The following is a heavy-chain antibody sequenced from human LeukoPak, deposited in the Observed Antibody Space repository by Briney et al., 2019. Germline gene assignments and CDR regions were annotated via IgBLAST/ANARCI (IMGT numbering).Heavy chain of an antibody. Sequence: GGSLRLSCAASGFTFEDYGMHWVRQAPGKGLEWVSLISGGGSTTYYADSVKSRFTISRDNIKNSLYLQMSSLRTEDTALYYCAKDMADFWSGQKDYWGQGTLVTVSS. V-gene: IGHV3-43*02. J-gene: IGHJ4*02. CDR1: GFTFEDYG. CDR2: ISGGGSTT. CDR3: AKDMADFWSGQKDY. D-gene: IGHD3-3*01.